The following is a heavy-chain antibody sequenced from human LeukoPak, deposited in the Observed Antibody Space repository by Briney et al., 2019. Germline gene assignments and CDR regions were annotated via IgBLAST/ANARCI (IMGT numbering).Heavy chain of an antibody. Sequence: PGGSLRLSCAASGFTFSSYSMNWVRQAPGKGLEWVSSISSSSSYIYYADSVKGRFTISRDNAKNSLYLQMNSLRAEDTAVYYCAGYCGCDCPWGAFDIWGQGTMVTVSS. V-gene: IGHV3-21*01. CDR1: GFTFSSYS. CDR2: ISSSSSYI. J-gene: IGHJ3*02. D-gene: IGHD2-21*01. CDR3: AGYCGCDCPWGAFDI.